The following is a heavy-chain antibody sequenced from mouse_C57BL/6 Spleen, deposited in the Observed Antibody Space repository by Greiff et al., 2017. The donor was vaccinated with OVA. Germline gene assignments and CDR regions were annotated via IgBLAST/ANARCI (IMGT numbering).Heavy chain of an antibody. CDR1: GYTFTEYF. Sequence: VQLQESGAELVKPGASVKLSCKASGYTFTEYFIHWVKQRPGQGLEWIGWFYPGSGGIKYNEKFKDKATLTADKSSSTVYMELSRLTSEDSAVYFCARSEDGERIRGWGFDYWGQGTTLTVSS. CDR2: FYPGSGGI. D-gene: IGHD1-1*02. J-gene: IGHJ2*01. V-gene: IGHV1-62-2*01. CDR3: ARSEDGERIRGWGFDY.